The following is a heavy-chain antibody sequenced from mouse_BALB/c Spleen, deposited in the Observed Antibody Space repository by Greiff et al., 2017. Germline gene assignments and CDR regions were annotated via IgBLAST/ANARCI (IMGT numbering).Heavy chain of an antibody. J-gene: IGHJ4*01. CDR1: GFSLTSYG. V-gene: IGHV2-2*02. D-gene: IGHD2-2*01. CDR3: ARNGLRRGFYAMDY. Sequence: QVQLQQSGPGLVQPSQSLSITCTVSGFSLTSYGVHWVRQSPGKGLEWLGVIWSGGSTDYNAAFISRLSISKHNSKSQVFFKMNSLQANDTAIYYCARNGLRRGFYAMDYWGQGTSVTVSS. CDR2: IWSGGST.